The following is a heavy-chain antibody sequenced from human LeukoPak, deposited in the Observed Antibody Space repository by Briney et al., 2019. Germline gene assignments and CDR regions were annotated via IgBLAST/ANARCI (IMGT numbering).Heavy chain of an antibody. D-gene: IGHD3-16*01. CDR2: IYHSGST. J-gene: IGHJ5*02. Sequence: SETLSLTCTVSGGSISNYYWYWIRQPPGKGLECIGYIYHSGSTNYNPSLNNRVTISVDTSNNQFPLNLRSVTAADTAVYYCAREVGLGMYNWFDPWGQGTLVTVSS. CDR3: AREVGLGMYNWFDP. V-gene: IGHV4-59*01. CDR1: GGSISNYY.